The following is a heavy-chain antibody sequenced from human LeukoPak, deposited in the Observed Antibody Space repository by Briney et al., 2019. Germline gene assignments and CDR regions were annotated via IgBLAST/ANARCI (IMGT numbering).Heavy chain of an antibody. CDR1: GGSISSSSYY. Sequence: SETLSLTCTVSGGSISSSSYYWGWIRQPPGKGLEWIGSIYYSGSTYYNPSLKSRVTISVDTSKNQFSLKLSSVTAADTAVYYCARRRDSGVVAANWFDPWGQGTLVTVSS. CDR3: ARRRDSGVVAANWFDP. CDR2: IYYSGST. V-gene: IGHV4-39*01. D-gene: IGHD2-15*01. J-gene: IGHJ5*02.